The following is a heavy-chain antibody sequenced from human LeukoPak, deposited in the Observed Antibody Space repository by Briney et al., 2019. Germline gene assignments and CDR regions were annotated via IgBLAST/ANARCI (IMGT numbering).Heavy chain of an antibody. J-gene: IGHJ4*02. Sequence: SVKVSCKASGYTFTDYYMHWVRQAPGQGLEWMGWIIPIFGTANYAQKFQGRVTITADKSTSTAYMELSSLRSEDTAVYYCASGGAVAGSFDYWGQGTLVTVSS. V-gene: IGHV1-69*06. CDR2: IIPIFGTA. CDR1: GYTFTDYY. D-gene: IGHD6-19*01. CDR3: ASGGAVAGSFDY.